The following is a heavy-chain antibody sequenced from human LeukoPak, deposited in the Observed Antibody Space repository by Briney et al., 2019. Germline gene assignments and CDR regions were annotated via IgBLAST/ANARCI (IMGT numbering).Heavy chain of an antibody. Sequence: PSETLSLTCAVSGDSISSSHWWSWVRQPPGKGLEWIGRIYHTGTTNYNPSLKSRVTISVDRSKNQFSLNLTSVTAADTAVYYCARGDSYASGNFDYWGQGALVTVS. CDR1: GDSISSSHW. CDR3: ARGDSYASGNFDY. V-gene: IGHV4-4*02. D-gene: IGHD3-10*01. J-gene: IGHJ4*02. CDR2: IYHTGTT.